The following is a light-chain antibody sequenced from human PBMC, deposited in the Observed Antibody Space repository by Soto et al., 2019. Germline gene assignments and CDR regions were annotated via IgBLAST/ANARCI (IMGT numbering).Light chain of an antibody. Sequence: EILLTQSPGTLSLSPGERATLSCRASQSVSSSYLAWYQQKPGQPPRLLIYAASSRATGIPDRFSGSGSGTDFTLTISRLEPEDFAVYYCQQYDNSLDTFGQGTKLEIK. CDR2: AAS. V-gene: IGKV3-20*01. CDR1: QSVSSSY. CDR3: QQYDNSLDT. J-gene: IGKJ2*01.